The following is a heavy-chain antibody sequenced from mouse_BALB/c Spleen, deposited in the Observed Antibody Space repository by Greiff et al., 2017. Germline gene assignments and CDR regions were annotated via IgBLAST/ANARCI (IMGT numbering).Heavy chain of an antibody. V-gene: IGHV2-9*02. CDR2: IWAGGST. CDR1: GFSLTSYG. CDR3: ARAYYGNYYAMDY. J-gene: IGHJ4*01. D-gene: IGHD2-10*01. Sequence: VNVVESGPGLVAPSQSLSITCTVSGFSLTSYGVHWVRQPPGKGLEWLGVIWAGGSTNYNSALMSRLSISKDNSKSQVFLKMNSLQTDDTAMYYCARAYYGNYYAMDYWGQGTSVTGSS.